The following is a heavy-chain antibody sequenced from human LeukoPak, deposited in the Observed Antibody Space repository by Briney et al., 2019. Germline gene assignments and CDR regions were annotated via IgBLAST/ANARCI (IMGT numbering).Heavy chain of an antibody. J-gene: IGHJ6*02. CDR1: GFIVTDAW. CDR3: AREGSEYYYDSSGYSNYGMDV. D-gene: IGHD3-22*01. Sequence: GGSLRLSCAPSGFIVTDAWMSWVRQAPGKGLEWVANIKQDGSEKYYVDSVKGRFTISRDNAKNSLYLQMNSLRAEDTAVYYCAREGSEYYYDSSGYSNYGMDVWGQGTTVTVSS. V-gene: IGHV3-7*01. CDR2: IKQDGSEK.